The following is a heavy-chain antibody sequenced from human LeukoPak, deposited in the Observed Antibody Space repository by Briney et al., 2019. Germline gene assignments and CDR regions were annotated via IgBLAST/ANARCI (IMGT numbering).Heavy chain of an antibody. CDR2: ISYDGSNK. J-gene: IGHJ4*02. Sequence: GGSLRLSCAASGFTFSSYAMHWVRQAPGKGLEWVAVISYDGSNKYYADSVKGRFTISRDNSKNTLYLQMNSLRAEDTAVYYCAKDLRMATSDYWGQGTLVTVSS. V-gene: IGHV3-30-3*01. CDR1: GFTFSSYA. CDR3: AKDLRMATSDY. D-gene: IGHD5-24*01.